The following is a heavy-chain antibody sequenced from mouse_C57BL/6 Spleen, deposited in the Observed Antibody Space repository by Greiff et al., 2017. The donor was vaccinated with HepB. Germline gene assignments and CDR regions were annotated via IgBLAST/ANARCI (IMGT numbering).Heavy chain of an antibody. Sequence: VQLQESGAELVKPGASVKMSCKASGYTFTTYPIEWMKQNHGKSLEWIGNFHPYNDDTKYNEKFKGKATLTVEKSSSTVYLELSRLTSDDSAVYYCARRYYGSSHGFAYWGQGTLVTVSA. CDR3: ARRYYGSSHGFAY. V-gene: IGHV1-47*01. CDR1: GYTFTTYP. D-gene: IGHD1-1*01. CDR2: FHPYNDDT. J-gene: IGHJ3*01.